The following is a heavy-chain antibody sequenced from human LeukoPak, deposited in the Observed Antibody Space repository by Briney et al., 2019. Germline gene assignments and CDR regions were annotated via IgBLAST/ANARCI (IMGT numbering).Heavy chain of an antibody. Sequence: ASVKVSCKASGYTFTGYYMHWVRQALGQGLEWMGWINPNSGGTNYAQKFQGRVTMTRDTSISTAYMELSRLRSDDTAVYYCATVAGTLLYMDVWGKGTTVTVSS. V-gene: IGHV1-2*02. CDR3: ATVAGTLLYMDV. CDR1: GYTFTGYY. CDR2: INPNSGGT. D-gene: IGHD6-19*01. J-gene: IGHJ6*03.